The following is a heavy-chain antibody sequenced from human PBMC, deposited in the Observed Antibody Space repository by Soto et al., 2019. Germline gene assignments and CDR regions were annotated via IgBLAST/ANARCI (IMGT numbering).Heavy chain of an antibody. CDR2: VYHTGAT. CDR1: GASISSSY. Sequence: SETRSLTCTVSGASISSSYWSLIRQSPERGLEWIAYVYHTGATNYNPSLKSRDTISLETSKGQFSLNLTSLTTADTAVYFCARGGNRYSNVAAGVGGFDYWGQGSLVTVSS. CDR3: ARGGNRYSNVAAGVGGFDY. D-gene: IGHD5-12*01. V-gene: IGHV4-59*01. J-gene: IGHJ4*02.